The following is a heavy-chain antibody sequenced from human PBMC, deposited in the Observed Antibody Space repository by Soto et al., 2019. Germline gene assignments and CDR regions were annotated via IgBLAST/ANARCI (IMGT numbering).Heavy chain of an antibody. J-gene: IGHJ4*02. CDR3: MRSHVAY. CDR1: GGSVSSGPYH. CDR2: ISYSGTA. V-gene: IGHV4-61*01. Sequence: QVQLQESGPVLVKTSETLSLTCTVSGGSVSSGPYHWNWVRQPPGKGLEWIGHISYSGTANYNPSLRGRVIMATDTSMNQFSLRLTSVTAADTAVYYCMRSHVAYWGQGALVTVSP.